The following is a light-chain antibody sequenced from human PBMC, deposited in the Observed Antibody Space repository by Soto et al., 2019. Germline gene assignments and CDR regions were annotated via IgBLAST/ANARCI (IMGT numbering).Light chain of an antibody. CDR2: GAS. V-gene: IGKV3-20*01. CDR3: QQYDTSPLT. CDR1: QSVSSSF. Sequence: EIVLTQSPGTLSLSPGERATLSCRASQSVSSSFLAWYQQKPGQAPRVLIYGASSSATGIQDRFSGSGSGTGFTLTISRLEPEDFAVYSFQQYDTSPLTFGGGTKVEIK. J-gene: IGKJ4*01.